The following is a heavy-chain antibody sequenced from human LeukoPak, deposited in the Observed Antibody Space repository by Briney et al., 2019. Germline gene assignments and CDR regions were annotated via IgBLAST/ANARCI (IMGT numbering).Heavy chain of an antibody. V-gene: IGHV3-30*18. J-gene: IGHJ6*04. CDR2: MSKDGATI. CDR1: GFTFSRHG. Sequence: GGSLRLSCAASGFTFSRHGMHWARHAPGKGLKWVAGMSKDGATIRYEGSVEGRFTISRDNAKNSLYLQMNSLRAEDTAVYYCAELGITMIGGVWGKGTTVTISS. CDR3: AELGITMIGGV. D-gene: IGHD3-10*02.